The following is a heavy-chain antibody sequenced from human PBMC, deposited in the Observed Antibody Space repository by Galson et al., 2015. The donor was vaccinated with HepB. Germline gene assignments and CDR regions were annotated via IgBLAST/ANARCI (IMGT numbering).Heavy chain of an antibody. CDR1: GFTFSSYA. CDR2: ISGSGGST. V-gene: IGHV3-23*01. D-gene: IGHD3-10*01. J-gene: IGHJ4*02. Sequence: SLRLSCAASGFTFSSYAMSWVRQAPGKGLEWVSAISGSGGSTYYADSVKGRFTISRDNSKNTLYLQMNSLRAEDTAVYYCAKTPSLLWFGDRVFDYWGQGTLVTVSS. CDR3: AKTPSLLWFGDRVFDY.